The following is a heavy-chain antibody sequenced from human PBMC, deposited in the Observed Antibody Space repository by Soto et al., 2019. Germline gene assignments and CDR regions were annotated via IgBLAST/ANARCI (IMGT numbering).Heavy chain of an antibody. J-gene: IGHJ4*02. V-gene: IGHV3-23*03. CDR3: AKITVRQWLLSRYFDY. CDR1: GFTFSSYA. CDR2: IDNDGSSK. D-gene: IGHD3-3*01. Sequence: GGSLRLSCAASGFTFSSYAMHWVRQAPGKGLVWVSVIDNDGSSKTYADSVKGRFTISRDNSKNTLFLQMNSLRAEDTAVYYCAKITVRQWLLSRYFDYWGQGSPVTVSS.